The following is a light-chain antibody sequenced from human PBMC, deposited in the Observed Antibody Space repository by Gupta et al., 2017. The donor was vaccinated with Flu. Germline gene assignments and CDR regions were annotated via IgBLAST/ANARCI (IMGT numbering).Light chain of an antibody. CDR1: SSNSGSNA. V-gene: IGLV1-44*01. CDR3: AAWDDSLNA. CDR2: NNN. Sequence: QPVLTQPPSASGTPGQRVTISCSGTSSNSGSNAVHWYQQVPGTAPKLLIYNNNQRPSGVPDRFSGSKSGTSASLAIRGLQSEDEADYYCAAWDDSLNAFGTGTKVTVL. J-gene: IGLJ1*01.